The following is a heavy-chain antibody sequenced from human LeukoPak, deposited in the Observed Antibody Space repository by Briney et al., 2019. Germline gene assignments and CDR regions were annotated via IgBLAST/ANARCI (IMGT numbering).Heavy chain of an antibody. CDR1: GGSITGYY. CDR2: VHFSGTT. Sequence: SETLSLTCTVSGGSITGYYWSWIRQPPGRGLEWIGYVHFSGTTSFNPSLKSRVTISVDTSKNQFSLKLSSVTAADTAVYYCASLLNSSGFDYWGQGTLVTVSS. D-gene: IGHD6-19*01. J-gene: IGHJ4*02. V-gene: IGHV4-59*01. CDR3: ASLLNSSGFDY.